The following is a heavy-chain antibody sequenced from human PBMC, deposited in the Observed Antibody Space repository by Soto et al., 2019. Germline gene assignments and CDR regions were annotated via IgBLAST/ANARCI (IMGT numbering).Heavy chain of an antibody. CDR2: TYYRSKWYN. V-gene: IGHV6-1*01. CDR1: GDSVSSNSAA. D-gene: IGHD6-6*01. J-gene: IGHJ6*02. CDR3: ARVPVWRLGPLYYGMEV. Sequence: SQTLSLTCAISGDSVSSNSAAWNWIRQSPSRGLEWLGRTYYRSKWYNDYAVSVKSRITINPDTSKNQFSLQLNSVTPEDQAVYYCARVPVWRLGPLYYGMEVWGQGTTVTV.